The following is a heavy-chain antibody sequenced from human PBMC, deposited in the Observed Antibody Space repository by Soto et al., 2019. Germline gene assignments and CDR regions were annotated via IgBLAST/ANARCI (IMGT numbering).Heavy chain of an antibody. CDR3: ARTPAAQT. D-gene: IGHD6-25*01. J-gene: IGHJ5*02. CDR1: GFTFSSYA. V-gene: IGHV3-30-3*01. CDR2: ISYDGSNK. Sequence: QVQLVESGGGVVQPGRSLRLSCAASGFTFSSYAMHWVRQAPGKGLEWVAVISYDGSNKYYADSVKGRFTISRDNSKNTLYLQMNSLRAEDTAVYYCARTPAAQTWGQGTLVTVSS.